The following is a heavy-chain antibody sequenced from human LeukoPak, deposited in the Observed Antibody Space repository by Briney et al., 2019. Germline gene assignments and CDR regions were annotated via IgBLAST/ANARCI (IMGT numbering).Heavy chain of an antibody. J-gene: IGHJ4*02. CDR3: ARVWSSSSLDY. V-gene: IGHV4-59*01. Sequence: SETLSLTCTVSGGSISSYYWSWIRQPPGKGLEWIGYIYYSGSTNYNPSLKSRVTISVDTSKNQFSLKLSSVTAADTAVYYCARVWSSSSLDYWGKGTLVTVSS. CDR1: GGSISSYY. CDR2: IYYSGST. D-gene: IGHD6-6*01.